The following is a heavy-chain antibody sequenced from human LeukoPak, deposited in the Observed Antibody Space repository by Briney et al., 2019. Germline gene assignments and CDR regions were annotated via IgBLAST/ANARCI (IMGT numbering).Heavy chain of an antibody. CDR3: ARDPSDY. V-gene: IGHV3-64*01. CDR2: ISSNGGST. J-gene: IGHJ4*02. CDR1: GFTFSSYA. Sequence: GGSLRLSCAASGFTFSSYAMHWVRQAPGKGLEYVSAISSNGGSTYYANSVKGRFTISRDNSKNTLYLQMGSLRAEDMAVYYCARDPSDYWGQGTLVTVSS.